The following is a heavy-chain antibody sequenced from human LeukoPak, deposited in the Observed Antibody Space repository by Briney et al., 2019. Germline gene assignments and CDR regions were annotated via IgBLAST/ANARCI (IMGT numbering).Heavy chain of an antibody. J-gene: IGHJ6*02. CDR1: GGSIRSYY. CDR3: ASIPAGYYYGMDV. D-gene: IGHD2-2*02. V-gene: IGHV4-59*12. Sequence: SETLSLTCTVSGGSIRSYYWSWIRQPPGKGLEWIGYIYYSGSTYYNPSLKSRVTISVDTSKNQFSLKLSSVTAADTAVYYCASIPAGYYYGMDVWGQGTTVTVSS. CDR2: IYYSGST.